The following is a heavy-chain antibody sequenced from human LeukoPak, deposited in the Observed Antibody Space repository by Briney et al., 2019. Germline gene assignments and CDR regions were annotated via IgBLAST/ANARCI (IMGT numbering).Heavy chain of an antibody. CDR2: IYYSGST. CDR3: ARLLLWFGELVGNDAFDI. V-gene: IGHV4-39*01. J-gene: IGHJ3*02. D-gene: IGHD3-10*01. CDR1: GGSISSGSYY. Sequence: PSQTLSLTCTVSGGSISSGSYYWGWIRQPPGKGLEWIGSIYYSGSTYYNPSLKSRVTISVDTSKNQFSLKLSSVTAADTAVYYCARLLLWFGELVGNDAFDIWGQGTMVTVSS.